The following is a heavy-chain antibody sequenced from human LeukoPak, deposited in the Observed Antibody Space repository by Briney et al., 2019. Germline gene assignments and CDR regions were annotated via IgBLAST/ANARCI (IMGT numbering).Heavy chain of an antibody. CDR3: ARSLRGYSGYAYFDY. D-gene: IGHD5-12*01. V-gene: IGHV1-2*02. Sequence: ASVKVSCKASGYTFTGYYMHWVRQAPGQGLEWMGWINPNSGGTNYAQKFQGRVTMARDTSISTAYKVLSRLRSDDTAVYYCARSLRGYSGYAYFDYWGQGTLVTVSS. CDR1: GYTFTGYY. J-gene: IGHJ4*02. CDR2: INPNSGGT.